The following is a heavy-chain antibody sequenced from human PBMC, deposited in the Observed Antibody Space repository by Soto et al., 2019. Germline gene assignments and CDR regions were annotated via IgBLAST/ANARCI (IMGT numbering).Heavy chain of an antibody. CDR2: IKQDGSEK. Sequence: SGGSLRLSCAASGFTFSSYWMSWVRQAPGKGLEWVANIKQDGSEKYYVDSVKGRFTISRDNSKNTLYLQMNSLRAEDTAVYYCAKRLAYSSSWYYFDYGGQGTVVTVSS. CDR1: GFTFSSYW. V-gene: IGHV3-7*03. D-gene: IGHD6-13*01. CDR3: AKRLAYSSSWYYFDY. J-gene: IGHJ4*02.